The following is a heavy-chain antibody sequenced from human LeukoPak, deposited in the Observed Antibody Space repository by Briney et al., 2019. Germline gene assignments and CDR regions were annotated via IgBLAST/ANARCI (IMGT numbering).Heavy chain of an antibody. J-gene: IGHJ4*02. CDR2: IYYSGST. V-gene: IGHV4-59*01. CDR1: AGSISTYY. Sequence: SETLSLTCTVSAGSISTYYWSWIRQPPGKGLECIGYIYYSGSTNYNPSLKSRVTISVDTSKNHFSLRLASVTAADTAVYYCGRGKAVLDYWGQGTLVTVSS. D-gene: IGHD6-19*01. CDR3: GRGKAVLDY.